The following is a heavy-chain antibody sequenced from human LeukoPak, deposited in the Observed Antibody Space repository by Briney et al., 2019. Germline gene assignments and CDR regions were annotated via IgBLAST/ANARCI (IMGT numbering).Heavy chain of an antibody. CDR1: GFTFSNAW. CDR3: TTLGAFDY. Sequence: GGSLRLSCAASGFTFSNAWMSWVRQAPGKGLEWVGRIKSKTFGGTTDYAAPVKGRFTIPRDDSKNTLYLHMNTLKTEDTAIYYCTTLGAFDYWGQGTLVTVSS. D-gene: IGHD3-16*01. V-gene: IGHV3-15*01. CDR2: IKSKTFGGTT. J-gene: IGHJ4*02.